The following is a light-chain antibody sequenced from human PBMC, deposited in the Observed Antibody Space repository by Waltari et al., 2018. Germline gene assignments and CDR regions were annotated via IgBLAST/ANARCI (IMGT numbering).Light chain of an antibody. CDR1: ALPTQY. CDR2: KDS. CDR3: QSADSSGTYYV. J-gene: IGLJ1*01. V-gene: IGLV3-25*03. Sequence: SYELTQPPSVSVSPGQTARITCSGDALPTQYAYWYQQKPGQAPVLVLYKDSGRPSGIPERFSGSSSGTTVTLTISGVQAEDEADYYCQSADSSGTYYVFGTGTKVTVL.